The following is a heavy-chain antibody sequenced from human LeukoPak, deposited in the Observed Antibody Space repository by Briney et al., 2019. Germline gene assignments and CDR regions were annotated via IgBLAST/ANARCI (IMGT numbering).Heavy chain of an antibody. CDR2: IYHSGIT. D-gene: IGHD3-22*01. CDR1: GGSMRNYY. Sequence: PSETLSLTCIVSGGSMRNYYWGWIRQPPGKGPEWIGYIYHSGITRFNPSLKSRASISLDTSKNQFSLKLTSVTAADTAVYYCARSRYYYDTSGYAYWGQGIHVTVSS. V-gene: IGHV4-59*01. CDR3: ARSRYYYDTSGYAY. J-gene: IGHJ4*02.